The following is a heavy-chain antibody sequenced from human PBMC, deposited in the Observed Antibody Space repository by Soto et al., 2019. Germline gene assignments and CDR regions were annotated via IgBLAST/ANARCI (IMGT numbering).Heavy chain of an antibody. Sequence: QITLKESGPTLVKPTQTLTLTCTFSGFSLSTSGVGVGWIRQPPGKALEWLALIYWDDDKRYSPSLKSRLTSTKDTYKNQVVLTMTNMDPVDTATYYCAHRGRIITLFGVVTHDAFDICGQGTMDTVSS. CDR1: GFSLSTSGVG. CDR3: AHRGRIITLFGVVTHDAFDI. D-gene: IGHD3-3*01. CDR2: IYWDDDK. V-gene: IGHV2-5*02. J-gene: IGHJ3*02.